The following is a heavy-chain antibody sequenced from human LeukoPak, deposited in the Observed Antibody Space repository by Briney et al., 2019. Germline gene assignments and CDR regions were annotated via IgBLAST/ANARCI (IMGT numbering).Heavy chain of an antibody. V-gene: IGHV3-53*01. Sequence: GGSLRLSCAASRFTVSTNYMSWVRQAPGKGLEWVSVIYSGGSTNYADSVKGRFTISRDNSKNTLYLQMNSLRAEDTAVYYCARDPPAIGGTGYWGQGTLVTVSS. CDR2: IYSGGST. J-gene: IGHJ4*02. D-gene: IGHD1-1*01. CDR3: ARDPPAIGGTGY. CDR1: RFTVSTNY.